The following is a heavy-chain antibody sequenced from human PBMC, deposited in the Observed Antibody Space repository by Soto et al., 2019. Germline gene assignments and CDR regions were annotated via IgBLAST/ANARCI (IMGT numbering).Heavy chain of an antibody. CDR1: GFSFSSYS. CDR2: ISGSGGST. CDR3: AKKHVYSTPEYYYYGMDV. Sequence: GGSLRLSCAASGFSFSSYSMSWVRQAPGKGLEWVSPISGSGGSTYYADSVKGQYTISRDNSKNTLYLQMNSLRAEDTAVYYCAKKHVYSTPEYYYYGMDVWGQGTTVTVSS. J-gene: IGHJ6*02. V-gene: IGHV3-23*01. D-gene: IGHD4-4*01.